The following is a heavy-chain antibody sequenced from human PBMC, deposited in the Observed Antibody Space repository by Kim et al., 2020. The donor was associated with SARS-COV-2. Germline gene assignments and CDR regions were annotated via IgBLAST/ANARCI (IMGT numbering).Heavy chain of an antibody. CDR3: ARDPPTPISIIAPVVEDIPFGMDV. CDR1: GYAFSSYS. V-gene: IGHV1-18*01. Sequence: ASVKVSCKASGYAFSSYSISWVRQAPGRGLEWMGSVSAYNYATHYAQKFQDRVMMTIEKSTKTAYMELRSLTSDDSATYYCARDPPTPISIIAPVVEDIPFGMDVWGQGTKVTVPS. CDR2: VSAYNYAT. J-gene: IGHJ6*02. D-gene: IGHD2-15*01.